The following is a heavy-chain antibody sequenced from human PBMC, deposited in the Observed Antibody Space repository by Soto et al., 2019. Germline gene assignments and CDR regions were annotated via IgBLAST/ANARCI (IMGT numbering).Heavy chain of an antibody. CDR3: ARKGVAFDY. CDR1: VFTFISYS. D-gene: IGHD3-3*01. V-gene: IGHV3-48*02. J-gene: IGHJ4*02. CDR2: ISTTSSSI. Sequence: PGWSLRLSCASSVFTFISYSMNWVRQAPGKGLEWISYISTTSSSIYYADSVKGRFTISRDNAKNSLFLQMNSLRDEDTAVYYCARKGVAFDYWGQGALVTVSS.